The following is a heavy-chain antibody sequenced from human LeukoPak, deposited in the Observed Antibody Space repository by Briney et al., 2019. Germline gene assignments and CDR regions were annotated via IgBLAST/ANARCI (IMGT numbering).Heavy chain of an antibody. V-gene: IGHV4-59*01. Sequence: SETLSLTCTVSGGSISSYYWSWIRQPPGKGLEWIGYIYYSGSTNYNPSLKSRVTISVDTSKNQFSLKLSSVTAADTAVYYCARDTDILTGHDAFDIWGQGTMVTVSS. D-gene: IGHD3-9*01. J-gene: IGHJ3*02. CDR1: GGSISSYY. CDR3: ARDTDILTGHDAFDI. CDR2: IYYSGST.